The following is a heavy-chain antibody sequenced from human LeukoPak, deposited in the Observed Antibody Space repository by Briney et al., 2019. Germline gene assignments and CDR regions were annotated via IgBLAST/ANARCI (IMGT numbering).Heavy chain of an antibody. CDR3: ARHTRPGYSGYENAFDI. CDR1: GFTFSSYS. D-gene: IGHD5-12*01. V-gene: IGHV4-39*01. CDR2: LYDSGST. J-gene: IGHJ3*02. Sequence: SGGSLRLSCAASGFTFSSYSMNWIRQPPGKGLEWIGNLYDSGSTHYNPSLKSRVTISADTSKNQFSLKLSSVTAADTAVYYCARHTRPGYSGYENAFDIWGQGNMVTVSS.